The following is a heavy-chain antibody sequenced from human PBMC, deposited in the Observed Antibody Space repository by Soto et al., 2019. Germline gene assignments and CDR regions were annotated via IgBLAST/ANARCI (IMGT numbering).Heavy chain of an antibody. CDR1: GFTVSNNY. D-gene: IGHD3-22*01. CDR3: ARDQLYYNDISGRPLNAFDV. CDR2: IYNGGST. Sequence: PGGSLRLSCAASGFTVSNNYMSWVRQAPGEGLEWVSVIYNGGSTYYGDSMKGRFTISRDISQNTLYLQMNSLRAEDTAVYYCARDQLYYNDISGRPLNAFDVWGQGTMVTVSS. V-gene: IGHV3-66*01. J-gene: IGHJ3*01.